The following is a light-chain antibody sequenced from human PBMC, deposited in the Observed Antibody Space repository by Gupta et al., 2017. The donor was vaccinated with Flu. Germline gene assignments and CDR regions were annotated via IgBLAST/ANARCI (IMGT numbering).Light chain of an antibody. CDR3: MQGEPWPWA. CDR2: LVS. CDR1: HSLGYTDGSTV. Sequence: VALGEAASISCRSSHSLGYTDGSTVLNWFQQMPGQSPMRLIYLVSRRDFGVPVRFSGSGSGTDFTLKVSSVEVEDVGIYCCMQGEPWPWAFGHGTKVEIK. V-gene: IGKV2-30*01. J-gene: IGKJ1*01.